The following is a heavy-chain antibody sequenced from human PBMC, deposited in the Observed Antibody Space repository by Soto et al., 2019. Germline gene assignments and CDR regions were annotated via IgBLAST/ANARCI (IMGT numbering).Heavy chain of an antibody. CDR2: MNPNSGNT. CDR3: ARGARGYCSGGSCYSAFDI. Sequence: ASVMVSCQASGSTFTSYDINWVRQATGQGLEWMGWMNPNSGNTGYAQKFQGRVTMTRNTSISTAYMELSSLRSEDTAVYYCARGARGYCSGGSCYSAFDIWGQGTMVTVSS. V-gene: IGHV1-8*01. D-gene: IGHD2-15*01. CDR1: GSTFTSYD. J-gene: IGHJ3*02.